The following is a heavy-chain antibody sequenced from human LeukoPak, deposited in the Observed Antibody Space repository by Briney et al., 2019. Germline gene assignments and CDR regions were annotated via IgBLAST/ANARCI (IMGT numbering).Heavy chain of an antibody. Sequence: GGSLRLSCAASGFTFGSYAMSWVRQAPGKGLEWVSTISASGGNTFYADSVKGRFTVSRDNSKNTLHLQMNSLRAEDTAVYYCAKDGRVEQQLYYFDYWGQGALVTVSS. J-gene: IGHJ4*02. CDR2: ISASGGNT. CDR1: GFTFGSYA. V-gene: IGHV3-23*01. CDR3: AKDGRVEQQLYYFDY. D-gene: IGHD6-13*01.